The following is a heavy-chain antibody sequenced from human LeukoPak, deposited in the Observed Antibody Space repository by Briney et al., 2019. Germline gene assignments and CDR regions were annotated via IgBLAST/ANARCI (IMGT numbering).Heavy chain of an antibody. CDR3: ARHGRLIVVVPAAMYYFDY. CDR1: GGSISSSSYY. V-gene: IGHV4-39*01. D-gene: IGHD2-2*01. J-gene: IGHJ4*02. Sequence: SETLSLTCTVSGGSISSSSYYWGWIRQPPGKGLEWIGSIYYSGSTYYNPSLKSRVTISVDTSKNQFSLKLSSVTAADTAVYYCARHGRLIVVVPAAMYYFDYWGQGTLVAVSS. CDR2: IYYSGST.